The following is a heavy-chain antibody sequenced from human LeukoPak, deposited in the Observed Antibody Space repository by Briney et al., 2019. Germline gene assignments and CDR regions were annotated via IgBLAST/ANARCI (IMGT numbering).Heavy chain of an antibody. J-gene: IGHJ6*03. V-gene: IGHV3-48*03. Sequence: TGGSLRLSCAASGFTFSNYEMNWVRQAPGTGLEWVSYISSSGYTIYYADSVKGRFTISRDNARNSVYLQMNSLRAEDTAVYYCAKGHGWEASYYYYYMDVWGKGTTVTISS. CDR2: ISSSGYTI. CDR3: AKGHGWEASYYYYYMDV. D-gene: IGHD1-26*01. CDR1: GFTFSNYE.